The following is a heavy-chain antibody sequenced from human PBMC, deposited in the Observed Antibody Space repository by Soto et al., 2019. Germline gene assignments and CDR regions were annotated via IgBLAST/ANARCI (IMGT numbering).Heavy chain of an antibody. J-gene: IGHJ4*02. V-gene: IGHV3-21*01. CDR1: GFTFSSYS. CDR2: ISSSSSYI. CDR3: ARDPNPDSSGYYHYYFDY. Sequence: PGGSLRLSCAASGFTFSSYSMNWVRQAPGKGLEWVSSISSSSSYIYYADSVKGRFTISRDNAKSSLYLQMNSLRAEDTAVYYCARDPNPDSSGYYHYYFDYWGQGTLVTVSS. D-gene: IGHD3-22*01.